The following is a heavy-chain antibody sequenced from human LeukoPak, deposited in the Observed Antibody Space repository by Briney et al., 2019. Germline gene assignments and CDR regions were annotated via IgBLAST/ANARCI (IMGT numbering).Heavy chain of an antibody. CDR1: GYTFTGYY. CDR3: ARGVYCSGGSCYNWFDP. Sequence: GASVKVSCKASGYTFTGYYMHWVRQAPGQGLEWMGWINPNSGGTNYAQKFQGRVTMTRDTSISTAYMELSRLRSDDTAVHYCARGVYCSGGSCYNWFDPWGQGTLVTVSS. CDR2: INPNSGGT. J-gene: IGHJ5*02. V-gene: IGHV1-2*02. D-gene: IGHD2-15*01.